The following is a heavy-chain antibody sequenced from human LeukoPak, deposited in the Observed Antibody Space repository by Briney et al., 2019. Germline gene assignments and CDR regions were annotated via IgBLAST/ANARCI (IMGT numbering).Heavy chain of an antibody. CDR1: GFTFSDHY. J-gene: IGHJ4*02. CDR3: ARVGFGDSLPGY. Sequence: PGGSLRLSCAASGFTFSDHYMSWIRQAPGKGLEWVSYISGSRVHTNYADSVKGRFTISRDNAKNSLYLQMNSLRAEDTAVYYCARVGFGDSLPGYWGQGTLVTVAS. CDR2: ISGSRVHT. V-gene: IGHV3-11*05. D-gene: IGHD3-10*01.